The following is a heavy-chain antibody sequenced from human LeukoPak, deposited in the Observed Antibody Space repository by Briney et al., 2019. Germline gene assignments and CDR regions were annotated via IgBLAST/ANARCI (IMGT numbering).Heavy chain of an antibody. CDR3: ARDPIADSPTSGVYYYYMDV. CDR1: GYTFTSYD. D-gene: IGHD6-13*01. J-gene: IGHJ6*03. V-gene: IGHV1-8*03. Sequence: ASVKVSCKASGYTFTSYDINWVRQATGQGLEWMGWMNPNSGNTGYAQKFQGRVTITADESTSTAYMELSSLRSEDTAVYYCARDPIADSPTSGVYYYYMDVWGKGTTVTVSS. CDR2: MNPNSGNT.